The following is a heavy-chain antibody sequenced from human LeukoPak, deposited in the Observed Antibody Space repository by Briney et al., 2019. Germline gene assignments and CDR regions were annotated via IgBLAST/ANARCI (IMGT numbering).Heavy chain of an antibody. J-gene: IGHJ6*03. Sequence: GSLRLSCAASGFTFSSYAMSWVRQAPGKGLEWIGYIYYSGSTNYNPSLKSRVTISVDTSKNQFSLKLSSVTAADTAVYYCAKTYYDILTGYGGPYYMDVWGKGTTVTVSS. CDR1: GFTFSSYA. V-gene: IGHV4-59*01. D-gene: IGHD3-9*01. CDR2: IYYSGST. CDR3: AKTYYDILTGYGGPYYMDV.